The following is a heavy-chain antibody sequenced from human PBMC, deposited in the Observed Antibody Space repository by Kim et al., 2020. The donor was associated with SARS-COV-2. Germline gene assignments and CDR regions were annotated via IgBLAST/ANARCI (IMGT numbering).Heavy chain of an antibody. D-gene: IGHD3-3*02. CDR3: ARHLFSDFDH. CDR2: IYYSGTT. J-gene: IGHJ4*02. Sequence: SETLSLTCTISGGSITTYYWSWIRQPPGKGLEWIGYIYYSGTTKYNPSLKGRVSISVDTPKKQFSLNLSSVTATDTAVYYCARHLFSDFDHWGQGTLVTVSS. V-gene: IGHV4-59*08. CDR1: GGSITTYY.